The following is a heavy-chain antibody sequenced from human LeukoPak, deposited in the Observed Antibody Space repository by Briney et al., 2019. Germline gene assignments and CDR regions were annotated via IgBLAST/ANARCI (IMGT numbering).Heavy chain of an antibody. V-gene: IGHV4-59*01. CDR2: IYSNGNT. CDR3: ASGTFDGPLYGTYWYFHV. Sequence: SETLSLTCAVSGASINNNYWTWVRQPPGKGLEWIVYIYSNGNTNYNPSLKGRVTMSIETSKNQFSLQLPSVTAADTAVYYCASGTFDGPLYGTYWYFHVWGRGTLVTVSS. J-gene: IGHJ2*01. CDR1: GASINNNY. D-gene: IGHD1-14*01.